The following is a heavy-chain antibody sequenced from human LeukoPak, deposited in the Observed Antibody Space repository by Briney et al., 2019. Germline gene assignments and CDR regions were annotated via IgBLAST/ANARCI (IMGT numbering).Heavy chain of an antibody. Sequence: ASVKVSCTASGYTFTSYGISWVRQAPGQGLEWMGWISAYNGNTNYAQKLQGRVTMTTDTSTSTAYIELRSLRSDDTAVYYCARGLTYYYGSGSYYPRTDDAFDIWGQGTMVTVSS. CDR1: GYTFTSYG. J-gene: IGHJ3*02. D-gene: IGHD3-10*01. CDR2: ISAYNGNT. V-gene: IGHV1-18*01. CDR3: ARGLTYYYGSGSYYPRTDDAFDI.